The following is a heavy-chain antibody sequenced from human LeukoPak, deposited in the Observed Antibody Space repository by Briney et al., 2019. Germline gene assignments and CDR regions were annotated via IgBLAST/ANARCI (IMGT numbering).Heavy chain of an antibody. J-gene: IGHJ4*02. V-gene: IGHV3-23*01. CDR3: AKFSYDFWSGGFDC. D-gene: IGHD3-3*01. CDR1: GFAFSGYA. CDR2: LSGSGSST. Sequence: SGGSLRLSCAGSGFAFSGYAMSWVRQALGKGPEWVAGLSGSGSSTYYADSVKGRFTISRDNSKNTLYLQMNSLKAEDTAVYYCAKFSYDFWSGGFDCWGQGTLVSASS.